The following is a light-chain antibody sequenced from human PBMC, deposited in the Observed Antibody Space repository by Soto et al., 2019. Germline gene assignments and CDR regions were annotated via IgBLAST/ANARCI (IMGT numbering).Light chain of an antibody. Sequence: EIVMTQSPASLSVSPGDGFTRSCRASQSVATNVAWYQQKPGQGPRRLIHGASTRAAGVPARFSGSGSATDFTLTISSLQSEDFAVYYCQQYHNWPPQYTFGQGTKLQIK. J-gene: IGKJ2*01. CDR2: GAS. CDR1: QSVATN. CDR3: QQYHNWPPQYT. V-gene: IGKV3-15*01.